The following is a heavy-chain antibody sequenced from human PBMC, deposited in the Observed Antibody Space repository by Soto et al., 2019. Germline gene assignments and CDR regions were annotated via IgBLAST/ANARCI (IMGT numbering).Heavy chain of an antibody. J-gene: IGHJ4*02. Sequence: PGGSLRLSCAASGFTLGNYWMHGVRQAPGKGLVWVSRINDYGTTINYAESVEGRFIISRDDAKSEVYLQMNNLRAEDSAVYSGARGGLEPFDYWGQGALVTVSS. CDR2: INDYGTTI. CDR1: GFTLGNYW. V-gene: IGHV3-74*01. CDR3: ARGGLEPFDY. D-gene: IGHD1-1*01.